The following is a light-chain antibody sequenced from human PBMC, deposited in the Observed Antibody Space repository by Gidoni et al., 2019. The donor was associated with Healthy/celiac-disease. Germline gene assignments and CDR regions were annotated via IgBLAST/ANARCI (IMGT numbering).Light chain of an antibody. CDR1: SSDVGGYNY. J-gene: IGLJ3*02. CDR2: DVS. CDR3: CSYAGSYTWV. V-gene: IGLV2-11*01. Sequence: QSALTQPRSVSGSPGQAVTISCTGTSSDVGGYNYVSWYQQHPGKAPKLMIYDVSKRPSGVPDRFSGSQSGNTASLTISVLQAEEEADYYCCSYAGSYTWVFGGGTKLTVL.